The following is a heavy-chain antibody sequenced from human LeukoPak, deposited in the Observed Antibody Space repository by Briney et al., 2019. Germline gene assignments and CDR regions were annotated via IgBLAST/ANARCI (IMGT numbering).Heavy chain of an antibody. J-gene: IGHJ4*02. CDR1: GYTFTNFD. CDR3: ARVGYSNSYAY. Sequence: ASVKDSCKASGYTFTNFDINWVRQATGQGLEWMGWMNPNTGNAGYAQKFQDRVTITWDASISTAYMDLSSLRSEDTAVYYCARVGYSNSYAYWGQGPLATVSS. CDR2: MNPNTGNA. D-gene: IGHD4-11*01. V-gene: IGHV1-8*03.